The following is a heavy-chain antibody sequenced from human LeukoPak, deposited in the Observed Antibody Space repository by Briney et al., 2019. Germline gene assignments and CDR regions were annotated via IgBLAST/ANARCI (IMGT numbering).Heavy chain of an antibody. Sequence: SVKVSCKASGFTFISSAVQWVRQARGQRLEWIGWIVVGSDNTNYARKFQERVTITRDMSTSTAYMELSSLRSEDTAVYYCAAVVPAKWTGDLPAFDIWGQGTMVTVSS. CDR3: AAVVPAKWTGDLPAFDI. V-gene: IGHV1-58*01. CDR1: GFTFISSA. CDR2: IVVGSDNT. D-gene: IGHD4-17*01. J-gene: IGHJ3*02.